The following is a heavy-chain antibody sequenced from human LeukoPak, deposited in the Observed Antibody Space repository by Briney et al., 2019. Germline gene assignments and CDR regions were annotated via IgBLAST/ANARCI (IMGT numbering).Heavy chain of an antibody. J-gene: IGHJ4*02. V-gene: IGHV3-49*04. CDR3: TKGSCSGGTCYSNS. CDR2: IRSKAYGGTT. D-gene: IGHD2-15*01. CDR1: GFTFRDYV. Sequence: GGSLRLSCTTSGFTFRDYVMNWVRQAPGKGLEWVGFIRSKAYGGTTEYAASVKGRFTISRDDSKSIAYLQMNSLNTEDTAVYSCTKGSCSGGTCYSNSWSQGTLVTVSS.